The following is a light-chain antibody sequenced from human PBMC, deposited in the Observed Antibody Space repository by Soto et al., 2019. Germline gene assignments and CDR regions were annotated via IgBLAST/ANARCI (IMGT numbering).Light chain of an antibody. V-gene: IGKV1-39*01. CDR1: QSISSN. CDR2: AAS. CDR3: QQSHSTPRT. Sequence: DIQMTQSPSSLSASVGYRVTITSLASQSISSNLNWYQQKPGRAPDLLIYAASSLHSGVPSRFSGSASGTDFTLTISSLQPEDSATYYCQQSHSTPRTFGQGTKVDI. J-gene: IGKJ1*01.